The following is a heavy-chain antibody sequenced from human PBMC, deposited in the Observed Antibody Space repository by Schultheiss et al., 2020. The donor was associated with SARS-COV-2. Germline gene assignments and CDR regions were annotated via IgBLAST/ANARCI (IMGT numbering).Heavy chain of an antibody. V-gene: IGHV4-61*02. D-gene: IGHD6-13*01. CDR1: GGSISRGDYY. CDR3: ARDGYSSSWSR. Sequence: SETLSLTCTVSGGSISRGDYYWSWIRQPAGKGLERIGRIYTSGSTNDNPSLKSRVTMSVDMSKNQFSLKLSSVTAADTAVYYCARDGYSSSWSRWGQGTLVTVSS. J-gene: IGHJ4*02. CDR2: IYTSGST.